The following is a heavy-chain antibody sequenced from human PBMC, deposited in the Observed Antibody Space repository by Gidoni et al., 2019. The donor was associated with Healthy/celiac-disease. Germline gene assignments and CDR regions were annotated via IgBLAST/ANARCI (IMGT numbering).Heavy chain of an antibody. Sequence: CKASGYTFTGYYMHWVRQAPGQGLEWMGWINPNSGGTNYAQKFQGRVTMTRDTSISTAYMELSRLRSDDTAVYYCAGIAVAAARPFDYWGQGTLVTVSS. J-gene: IGHJ4*02. D-gene: IGHD6-19*01. CDR1: GYTFTGYY. V-gene: IGHV1-2*02. CDR2: INPNSGGT. CDR3: AGIAVAAARPFDY.